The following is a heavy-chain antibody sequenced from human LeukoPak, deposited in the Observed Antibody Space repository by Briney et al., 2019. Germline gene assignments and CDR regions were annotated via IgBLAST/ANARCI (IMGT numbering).Heavy chain of an antibody. V-gene: IGHV3-23*01. CDR2: ISGSGGNT. CDR1: GFTFSSYA. CDR3: AKGITAGIRGNYFDY. J-gene: IGHJ4*02. Sequence: GGSLRLSCAASGFTFSSYAMSWVRQAPGKGLEWVSAISGSGGNTYYADSVKGRFTISRDNSKNTLYLQMNSLRAEDTAVYYCAKGITAGIRGNYFDYWGQGTLVTVSS. D-gene: IGHD3-10*01.